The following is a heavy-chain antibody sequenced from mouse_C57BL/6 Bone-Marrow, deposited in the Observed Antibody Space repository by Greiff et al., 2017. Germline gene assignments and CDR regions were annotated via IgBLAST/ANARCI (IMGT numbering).Heavy chain of an antibody. Sequence: QVQLQQPGAELVKPGASVKVSCKASGYTFTSYWMHWVKQRPGQGLEWIGRIHPSDSDTNYNQKFKGKATLTVDKSSSPAYMQLSSLTSEDSEVYYCAIAHYGDSYVPYAMDYWGQGTSVTVSS. J-gene: IGHJ4*01. CDR2: IHPSDSDT. CDR1: GYTFTSYW. CDR3: AIAHYGDSYVPYAMDY. V-gene: IGHV1-74*01. D-gene: IGHD1-1*01.